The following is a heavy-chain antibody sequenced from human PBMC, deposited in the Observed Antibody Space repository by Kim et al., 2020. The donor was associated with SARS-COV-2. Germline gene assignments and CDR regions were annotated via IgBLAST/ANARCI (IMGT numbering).Heavy chain of an antibody. CDR3: AREGRWLIHDAFDI. V-gene: IGHV3-7*01. Sequence: GGSLRLSCVASGFTFSSYYMSWVRQAPGKGLEWVAKIKQDGSEKYYVDSVKGRFTISRDNAKNSLFLQLNSLRAEDTAVYFCAREGRWLIHDAFDIWGQGTMVTVSS. CDR2: IKQDGSEK. D-gene: IGHD6-19*01. CDR1: GFTFSSYY. J-gene: IGHJ3*02.